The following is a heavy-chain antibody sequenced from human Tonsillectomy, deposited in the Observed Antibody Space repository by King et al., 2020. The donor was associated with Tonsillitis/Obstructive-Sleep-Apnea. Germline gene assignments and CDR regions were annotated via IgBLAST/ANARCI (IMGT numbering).Heavy chain of an antibody. D-gene: IGHD3-3*01. CDR2: ISSSGSTI. Sequence: QLVQSGGGLVKPGGSLRLSCEASGFTFSDYYMSWIRQAPGKGLEWVSYISSSGSTIHYADSVKGRFAISRDNAKNSLYLEMNSLRAEDTAVYYCAREFRANYDFWSGDYDDYYYYYMDVWGKGTTVTVSS. CDR1: GFTFSDYY. CDR3: AREFRANYDFWSGDYDDYYYYYMDV. V-gene: IGHV3-11*01. J-gene: IGHJ6*03.